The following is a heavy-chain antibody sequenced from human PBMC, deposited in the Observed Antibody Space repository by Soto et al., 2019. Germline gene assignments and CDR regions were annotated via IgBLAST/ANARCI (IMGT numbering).Heavy chain of an antibody. CDR2: IYHSGST. CDR3: ARVYMVRGTIIRYFDY. D-gene: IGHD3-10*01. CDR1: GGSISSSNW. Sequence: QVQLQESGPGLVKPSGTLSLTCAVSGGSISSSNWWSWVRQPPGKGLEWIGKIYHSGSTNYNPSLTSRVTLSVDTSKNQFSLQLSSVTAADTAVYYCARVYMVRGTIIRYFDYWGQGTLVTVSS. V-gene: IGHV4-4*02. J-gene: IGHJ4*02.